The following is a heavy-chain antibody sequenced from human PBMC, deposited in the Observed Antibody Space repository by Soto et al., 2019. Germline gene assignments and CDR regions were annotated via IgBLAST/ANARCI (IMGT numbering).Heavy chain of an antibody. J-gene: IGHJ6*04. V-gene: IGHV3-66*01. CDR1: GFTVSSNY. CDR2: IYSGGST. CDR3: ARFPYYDPSDV. D-gene: IGHD3-3*01. Sequence: GGSLRLSCAASGFTVSSNYMSWVRQAPGKGLEWVSVIYSGGSTYYADSVKGRFTISRDNSKNTLYLQMNSLRAEDTAVYYCARFPYYDPSDVWGKGTTVTVSS.